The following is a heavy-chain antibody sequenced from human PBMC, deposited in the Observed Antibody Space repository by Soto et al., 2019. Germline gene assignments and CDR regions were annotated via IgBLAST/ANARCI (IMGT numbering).Heavy chain of an antibody. V-gene: IGHV1-18*01. CDR1: GYTFTSYG. CDR2: ISAYNGNS. J-gene: IGHJ6*02. CDR3: ARVSSSGDGYYYYGMDV. D-gene: IGHD6-13*01. Sequence: QVQLVQSGAEVKKPGASVKVSCKASGYTFTSYGISWVRQAPGQGLEWMGWISAYNGNSNYAQKLQGRVTMTTDTSTSTAYMELRSLRSDDTAVYYCARVSSSGDGYYYYGMDVWGQGTTVTVPS.